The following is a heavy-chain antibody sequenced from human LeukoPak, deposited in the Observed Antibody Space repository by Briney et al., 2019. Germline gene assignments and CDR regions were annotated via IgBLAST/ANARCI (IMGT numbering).Heavy chain of an antibody. CDR3: ARRGDGYGGMTARYFQH. V-gene: IGHV3-74*01. CDR1: GFTFSSHW. Sequence: GGSLRLSCVASGFTFSSHWMLWVRQAPGKGLVWVSRIISDGSSTNYADSVQGRFTISRDNAKNTLYLQMNSLRAEDTAVYYCARRGDGYGGMTARYFQHWGQGTLVTVSS. CDR2: IISDGSST. J-gene: IGHJ1*01. D-gene: IGHD4-23*01.